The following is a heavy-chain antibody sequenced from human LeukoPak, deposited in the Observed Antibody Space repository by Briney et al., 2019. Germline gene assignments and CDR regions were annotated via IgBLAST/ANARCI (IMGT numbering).Heavy chain of an antibody. D-gene: IGHD3-22*01. CDR1: GGTFSSYA. CDR3: ARDSPYDSSGYGLGLYFDY. Sequence: GSSVKVSCKASGGTFSSYAISWVRQAPGQGLEWMGRIIPILGIANYAQKFQGRVTITADKSTSTAYMEPSSLRSEDTAVYYCARDSPYDSSGYGLGLYFDYWGQGTLVTVSS. J-gene: IGHJ4*02. CDR2: IIPILGIA. V-gene: IGHV1-69*04.